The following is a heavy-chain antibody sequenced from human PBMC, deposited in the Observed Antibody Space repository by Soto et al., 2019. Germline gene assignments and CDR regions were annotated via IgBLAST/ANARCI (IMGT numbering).Heavy chain of an antibody. Sequence: SLRCTVADGSISPYCWSWIMQPPGKGLEWVGYIYYAGTTSYNPSLKSRVTISLETSKSQFSLRLSSVTAADTAVYYCARLGKYYQSLDLCGPGNLVSVPS. D-gene: IGHD2-2*01. CDR3: ARLGKYYQSLDL. V-gene: IGHV4-59*08. CDR1: DGSISPYC. J-gene: IGHJ5*02. CDR2: IYYAGTT.